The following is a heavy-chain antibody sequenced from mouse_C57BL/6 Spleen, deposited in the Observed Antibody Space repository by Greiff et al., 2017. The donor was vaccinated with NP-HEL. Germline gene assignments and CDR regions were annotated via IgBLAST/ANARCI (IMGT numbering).Heavy chain of an antibody. CDR3: ARKSNPYYYAMDY. CDR2: INPNNGGT. J-gene: IGHJ4*01. Sequence: EVQLQQSGPELVKPGASVKMSCKASGYTFTDYNMHWVKQSHGKSLEWIGYINPNNGGTSYNQKFKGKATLTVNKSSSTAYMELRSLTSEDSAVYYCARKSNPYYYAMDYWGQGASVTVSS. V-gene: IGHV1-22*01. D-gene: IGHD2-5*01. CDR1: GYTFTDYN.